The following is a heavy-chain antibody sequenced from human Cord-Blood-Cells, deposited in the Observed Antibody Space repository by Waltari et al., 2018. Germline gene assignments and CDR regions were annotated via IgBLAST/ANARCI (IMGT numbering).Heavy chain of an antibody. Sequence: QVQLQQWGAGLLKPSETLSLTCAVYGGSFSGYYWSWIRQPPGKGLEWIGEINHSGSTNHKPSLKRRVTISVDTSKNQFSLKLSSVTAADTAVYYCARQDSSSWYNWFDPWGQGTLVTVSS. J-gene: IGHJ5*02. CDR3: ARQDSSSWYNWFDP. CDR1: GGSFSGYY. V-gene: IGHV4-34*01. D-gene: IGHD6-13*01. CDR2: INHSGST.